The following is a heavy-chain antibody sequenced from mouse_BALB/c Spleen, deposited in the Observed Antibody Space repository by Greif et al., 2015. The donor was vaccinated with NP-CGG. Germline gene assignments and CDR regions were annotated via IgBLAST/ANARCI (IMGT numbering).Heavy chain of an antibody. CDR1: GYTFTSYW. CDR3: ASRCGYYYFDY. Sequence: VTLVESGAELAKPGASVKMSCKASGYTFTSYWMHWVKQRPGQGLEWIGYINPSTGYTEYNQKFKDKATLTADKSSSTAYIQLSSLTSEDSSVYYCASRCGYYYFDYWGQGTTLTVSS. J-gene: IGHJ2*01. D-gene: IGHD2-3*01. V-gene: IGHV1-7*01. CDR2: INPSTGYT.